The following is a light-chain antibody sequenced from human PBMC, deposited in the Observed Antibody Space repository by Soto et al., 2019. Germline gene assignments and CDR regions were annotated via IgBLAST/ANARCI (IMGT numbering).Light chain of an antibody. J-gene: IGLJ2*01. CDR1: SSDVGGYNY. V-gene: IGLV2-8*01. CDR2: EVI. Sequence: QSALTQPASVSGSPGQSITISCTGTSSDVGGYNYVSWYQQYPGKAPKLMIYEVIKRPSGVPDRFSGSKSGNTASLTVSGLQAEDEADYYCSSYGGNNNVLFGGGTKLTVL. CDR3: SSYGGNNNVL.